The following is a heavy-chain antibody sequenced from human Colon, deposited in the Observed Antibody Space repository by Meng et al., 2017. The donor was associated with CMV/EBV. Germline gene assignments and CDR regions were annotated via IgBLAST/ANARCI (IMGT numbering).Heavy chain of an antibody. D-gene: IGHD1-1*01. J-gene: IGHJ5*02. CDR1: GYTLTSHW. Sequence: GESLKISCRGSGYTLTSHWIAWVRQKPGKGLEWMGFIYPADSDTAYSPSVQGQVTISADKSSDTVYLQWDSLKASDTATYYCARHTTLDDWFDPWGQGTMVTVSS. V-gene: IGHV5-51*01. CDR3: ARHTTLDDWFDP. CDR2: IYPADSDT.